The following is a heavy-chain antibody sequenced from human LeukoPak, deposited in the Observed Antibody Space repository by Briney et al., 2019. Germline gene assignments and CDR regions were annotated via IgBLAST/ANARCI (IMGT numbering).Heavy chain of an antibody. D-gene: IGHD3-10*01. CDR2: ISTGGDTI. J-gene: IGHJ6*02. Sequence: PGGSLRLSWAASGXTFSTYAMSWVRQAPGKGLEWVSAISTGGDTIYYADSVKGRFTVSRDNSKNTVFVEMNSLRAEDTAMYYCARGPYYGSGSHFSYYGMDVWGQGTTVTVSS. CDR3: ARGPYYGSGSHFSYYGMDV. V-gene: IGHV3-23*01. CDR1: GXTFSTYA.